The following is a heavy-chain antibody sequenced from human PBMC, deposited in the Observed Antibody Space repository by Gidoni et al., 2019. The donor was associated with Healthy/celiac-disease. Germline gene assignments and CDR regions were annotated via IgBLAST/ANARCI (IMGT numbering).Heavy chain of an antibody. Sequence: EVQLVESGGGLVQPGGSLSLSCAASGFTVSSNYMSWVRQAPGKGLEWVSVIYSGGSTYYADSVKGRFTISRDNSKNTLYLQMNSLRAEDTAVYYCARGVSRQGWYFDLWGRSTLVTVSS. J-gene: IGHJ2*01. V-gene: IGHV3-66*01. CDR2: IYSGGST. CDR3: ARGVSRQGWYFDL. CDR1: GFTVSSNY.